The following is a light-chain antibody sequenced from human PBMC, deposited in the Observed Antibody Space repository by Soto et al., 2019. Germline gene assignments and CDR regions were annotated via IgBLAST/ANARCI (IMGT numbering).Light chain of an antibody. CDR3: QQYSTSPT. J-gene: IGKJ5*01. CDR1: QSVTNND. CDR2: GAP. Sequence: MLTQPPCTLCLSPWGRATLSCTASQSVTNNDLARYQPKPGPAPRRLIYGAPSRATRIPDRFSGSGSGTDLTLTIRRPEPEAFAVYYCQQYSTSPTFGEGTRLEIK. V-gene: IGKV3-20*01.